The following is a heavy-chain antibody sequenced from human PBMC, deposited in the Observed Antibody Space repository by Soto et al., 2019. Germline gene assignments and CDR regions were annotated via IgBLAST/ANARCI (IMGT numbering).Heavy chain of an antibody. CDR3: ARDQKFPGI. V-gene: IGHV3-21*01. Sequence: EVQLVESGGGLVKPGGSLRLSCAASGFTFSSYSMNWVRQAPGKGLEWVSSISSSSSYIYYADSVKGRFTISRDNAKNSFYLKINSRRAGDTAVYYGARDQKFPGIWGKGKMVTVSS. J-gene: IGHJ3*02. CDR2: ISSSSSYI. CDR1: GFTFSSYS.